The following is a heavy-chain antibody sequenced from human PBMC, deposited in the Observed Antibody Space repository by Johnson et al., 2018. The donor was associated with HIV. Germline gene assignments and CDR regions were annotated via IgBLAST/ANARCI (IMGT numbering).Heavy chain of an antibody. CDR3: ARYLTEKTPNAFDI. CDR1: GFTFSSYA. CDR2: ISSNGGST. Sequence: MQLVESGGGVVQPGRSLRLSCAASGFTFSSYAMSWVRQAPGKGLEWVSAISSNGGSTYYANSVKGRFTISRDNSKNTLYLQMGSLRAEDMAVYYCARYLTEKTPNAFDIWGQGTMVTVSS. V-gene: IGHV3-64*01. J-gene: IGHJ3*02. D-gene: IGHD2-15*01.